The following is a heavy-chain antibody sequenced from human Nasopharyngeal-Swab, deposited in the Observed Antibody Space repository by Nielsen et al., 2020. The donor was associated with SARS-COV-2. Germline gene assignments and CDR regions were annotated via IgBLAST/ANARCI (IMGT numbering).Heavy chain of an antibody. D-gene: IGHD3-22*01. J-gene: IGHJ4*02. CDR3: AKDTSYYDSSGYYY. CDR1: GFTFDDYA. CDR2: ISWNSGSI. V-gene: IGHV3-9*01. Sequence: SLKISCAASGFTFDDYAMHWVRQAPGKGLEWVSGISWNSGSIGYADSVKGRFTISRDNAKNSLYLQMNSLRAEDTALYYCAKDTSYYDSSGYYYWGQGTLVTVSS.